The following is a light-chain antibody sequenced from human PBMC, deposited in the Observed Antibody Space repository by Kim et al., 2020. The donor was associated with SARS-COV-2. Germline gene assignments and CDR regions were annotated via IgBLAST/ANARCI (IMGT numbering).Light chain of an antibody. CDR2: EVN. CDR3: CSYAGSSTSYV. V-gene: IGLV2-23*02. J-gene: IGLJ1*01. Sequence: QSALTQPASVSGSPGESITISFTGSSSDVENYDLVSWYQHHSGKVPKLMIYEVNKRPSGVSNRFSGSKSGNTASLAISGLQAEDEADYYCCSYAGSSTSYVFGTGTKVTVL. CDR1: SSDVENYDL.